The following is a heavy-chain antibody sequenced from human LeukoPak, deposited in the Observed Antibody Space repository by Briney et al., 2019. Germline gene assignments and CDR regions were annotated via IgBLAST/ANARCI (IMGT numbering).Heavy chain of an antibody. CDR2: FYSSGST. V-gene: IGHV4-4*07. D-gene: IGHD2-2*01. Sequence: SETLSLTCTLSVGSISSYYWSWIRRPPGKGLKWIGRFYSSGSTDYNPHLKSRVSLSVDTPKNQLTLRLSSVTAADTAVYFCAREATPPLPAAMLSGFDPWGQATMVTVRS. CDR3: AREATPPLPAAMLSGFDP. J-gene: IGHJ5*02. CDR1: VGSISSYY.